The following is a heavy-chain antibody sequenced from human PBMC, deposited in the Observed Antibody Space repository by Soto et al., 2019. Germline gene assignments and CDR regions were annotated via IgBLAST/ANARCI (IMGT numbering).Heavy chain of an antibody. CDR1: GFTFGGYG. Sequence: QVQLVESGGGVVQSGRSLRLSCAASGFTFGGYGMHWVRQAPGKGLEWMAVIWYDGSNQYYAESVKGRFTISRDNSKNMLYLQMNSLRVEDTAVYYCARGDGSSGDYWGQGALVTVSS. D-gene: IGHD6-19*01. V-gene: IGHV3-33*01. J-gene: IGHJ4*02. CDR3: ARGDGSSGDY. CDR2: IWYDGSNQ.